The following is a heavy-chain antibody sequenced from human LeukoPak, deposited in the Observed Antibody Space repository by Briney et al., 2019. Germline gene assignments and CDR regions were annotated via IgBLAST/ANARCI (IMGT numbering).Heavy chain of an antibody. CDR3: AINPDSSGGGSDWYFDL. J-gene: IGHJ2*01. V-gene: IGHV1-2*02. CDR2: INPNSGGT. D-gene: IGHD3-22*01. CDR1: GYTFTGYY. Sequence: ASVKVSCKASGYTFTGYYMHWVRQAPGQGLEWMGWINPNSGGTNYAQNFQGRVTMTRDTSINTAYMELSRLRSDDTADYYCAINPDSSGGGSDWYFDLWGRGTLVTVSS.